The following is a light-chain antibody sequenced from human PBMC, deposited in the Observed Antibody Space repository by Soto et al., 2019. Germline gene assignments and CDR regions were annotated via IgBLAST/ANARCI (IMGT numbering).Light chain of an antibody. Sequence: DIQMTQSPSSLSSSFADRVTITCGASQTVSIYLNWYRQKPGKAPELLSFAASDLQSGVPSRFSVSGSGTDFTLTISSLQTEDFATYYCQQTYSSPQTFGQGTKVDIK. CDR1: QTVSIY. CDR3: QQTYSSPQT. J-gene: IGKJ1*01. CDR2: AAS. V-gene: IGKV1-39*01.